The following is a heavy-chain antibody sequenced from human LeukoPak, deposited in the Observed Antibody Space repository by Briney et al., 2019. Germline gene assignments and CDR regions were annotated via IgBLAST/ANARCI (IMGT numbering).Heavy chain of an antibody. CDR3: ARDSPGRDGYDGYYYYYYGMDV. CDR2: IYYSGST. CDR1: GGSISSYY. V-gene: IGHV4-59*01. Sequence: SETLSLTCTVSGGSISSYYWSWIRQPPGKGLERIGYIYYSGSTNYNPSLKSRVTISVDTSKNQFSLKLSSVTAADTAVYYCARDSPGRDGYDGYYYYYYGMDVWGQGTTVTVSS. J-gene: IGHJ6*02. D-gene: IGHD5-24*01.